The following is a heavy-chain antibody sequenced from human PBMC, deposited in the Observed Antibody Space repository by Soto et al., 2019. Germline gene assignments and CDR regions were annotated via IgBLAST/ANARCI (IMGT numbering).Heavy chain of an antibody. CDR1: GFTFNTYA. CDR3: AKMTSGSYGRNCGIDV. Sequence: PGGSLRLSCAASGFTFNTYAMSWVRQAPGKGMEWVSVISGSGGSTNYADSVKGRFTISRDNSKNTVYLQMNSLRAEDTAVYYCAKMTSGSYGRNCGIDVWGQGTTVTVSS. V-gene: IGHV3-23*01. CDR2: ISGSGGST. J-gene: IGHJ6*02. D-gene: IGHD5-18*01.